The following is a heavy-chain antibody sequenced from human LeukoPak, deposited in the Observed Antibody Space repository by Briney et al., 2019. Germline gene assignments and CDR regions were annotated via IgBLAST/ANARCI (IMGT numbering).Heavy chain of an antibody. V-gene: IGHV5-51*01. Sequence: GESLKISCKGSGYSFTSYWIGWVRQMRGKGLEWMGIIYPGDSDTRYSPSFQGQVTISADKSISTAYLQWSSLKASDTAMYYCARQFDYGDYEGGYFDYWGQGTLVTVSS. CDR1: GYSFTSYW. J-gene: IGHJ4*02. CDR3: ARQFDYGDYEGGYFDY. CDR2: IYPGDSDT. D-gene: IGHD4-17*01.